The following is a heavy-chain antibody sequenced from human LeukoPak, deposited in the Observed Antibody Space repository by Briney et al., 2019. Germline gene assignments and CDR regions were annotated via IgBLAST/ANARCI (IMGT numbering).Heavy chain of an antibody. D-gene: IGHD2/OR15-2a*01. CDR3: ARIPAWLGAFGYFDV. J-gene: IGHJ2*01. CDR2: ISWNSGSI. V-gene: IGHV3-9*01. CDR1: GFTFDDYA. Sequence: AGGSLRLSCAASGFTFDDYAMHWVRQAPGKGLEWVSGISWNSGSIGYADSVKGRFTISRDNAKNSLYLQMNSLRAEDTALYFCARIPAWLGAFGYFDVWGRGTLVTVSS.